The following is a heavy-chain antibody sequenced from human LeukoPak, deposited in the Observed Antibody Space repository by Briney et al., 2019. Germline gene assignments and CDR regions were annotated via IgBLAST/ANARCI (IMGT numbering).Heavy chain of an antibody. CDR3: ARSNNEVLELLIDYYYGMDV. CDR1: GFSFSSNV. D-gene: IGHD1-7*01. CDR2: ISYDGSSK. V-gene: IGHV3-30-3*01. J-gene: IGHJ6*02. Sequence: GGSLRLSCAASGFSFSSNVMHWVRQAPGQGLEWVAAISYDGSSKYYPDSVKGRFSISKDSSKNTLYLQMNSLRVEDTAVYYCARSNNEVLELLIDYYYGMDVWGQGTTVTVSS.